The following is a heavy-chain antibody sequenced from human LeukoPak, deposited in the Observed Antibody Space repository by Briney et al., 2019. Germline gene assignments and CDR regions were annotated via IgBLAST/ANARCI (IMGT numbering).Heavy chain of an antibody. CDR2: IYYTGSA. V-gene: IGHV4-59*01. Sequence: SETLSLTCTVSGGSISSYYWTWIRQPPGKGLEWIGYIYYTGSANYNPSLKSRVTISVDTSKNQFSLKLSSVTAADTAVYYCARVYGAGYDFRGAFDIWGQGTMVTVSS. CDR1: GGSISSYY. CDR3: ARVYGAGYDFRGAFDI. J-gene: IGHJ3*02. D-gene: IGHD5-12*01.